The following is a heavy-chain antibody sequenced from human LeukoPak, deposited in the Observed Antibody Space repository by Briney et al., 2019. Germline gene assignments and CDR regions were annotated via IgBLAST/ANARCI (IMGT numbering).Heavy chain of an antibody. CDR2: IWYDGSNK. CDR1: GFTFSSYG. Sequence: PGRSLRLSCAASGFTFSSYGMHWVRQAPGKGLEWVAVIWYDGSNKYYADSVKGRFTISRDNSKNTLYLQMNSLRAEDTAVYYCAREMAIIVLDYWGQETLVTVSS. V-gene: IGHV3-33*01. D-gene: IGHD5-24*01. CDR3: AREMAIIVLDY. J-gene: IGHJ4*02.